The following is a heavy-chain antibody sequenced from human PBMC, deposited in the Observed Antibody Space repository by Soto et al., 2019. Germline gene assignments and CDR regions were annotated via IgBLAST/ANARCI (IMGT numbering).Heavy chain of an antibody. J-gene: IGHJ6*02. CDR2: IIPIFGTA. CDR1: GVTFSSYA. CDR3: AREGANYDFWSGPISPQYYYYGMDV. D-gene: IGHD3-3*01. Sequence: GASVKVSCKASGVTFSSYAISWVRQAPGQGLEWMGGIIPIFGTANYAQKFQGRVTITADESTSTAYMELSSLRSEDTAVYYCAREGANYDFWSGPISPQYYYYGMDVWGQGTTVTVSS. V-gene: IGHV1-69*13.